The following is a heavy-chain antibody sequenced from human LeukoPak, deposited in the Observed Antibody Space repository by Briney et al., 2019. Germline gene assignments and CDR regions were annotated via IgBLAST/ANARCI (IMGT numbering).Heavy chain of an antibody. CDR3: ARGDDYGDYDRLPYFDY. Sequence: SETLSLTCTVSGGSISSGGYYWSWIRQPPGKGLEWIGYIYHSGSTYYNPSLKSRVTISVDRSKNRFSLKLSSVTAADTAVYYCARGDDYGDYDRLPYFDYWGQGTLVTVSS. CDR2: IYHSGST. J-gene: IGHJ4*02. V-gene: IGHV4-30-2*01. CDR1: GGSISSGGYY. D-gene: IGHD4-17*01.